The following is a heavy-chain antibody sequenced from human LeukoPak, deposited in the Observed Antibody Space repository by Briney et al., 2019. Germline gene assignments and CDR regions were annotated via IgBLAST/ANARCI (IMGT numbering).Heavy chain of an antibody. CDR2: ISGVGGST. Sequence: GGSLRLSCVVSGLTFSNFAMTWVRQTPEKGLEWVSTISGVGGSTYYADSVKGRFIISRDNSKNTLSLQMNSLRAEDTAVYYCAKALGYYYGSGSYFDYWGQGTLVTVSS. CDR3: AKALGYYYGSGSYFDY. D-gene: IGHD3-10*01. CDR1: GLTFSNFA. V-gene: IGHV3-23*01. J-gene: IGHJ4*02.